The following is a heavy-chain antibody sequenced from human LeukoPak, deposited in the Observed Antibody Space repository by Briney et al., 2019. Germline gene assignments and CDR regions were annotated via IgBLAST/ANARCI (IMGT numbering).Heavy chain of an antibody. Sequence: GGSLRLSCAASGFTFSSYWMSWVRQAPGKGLEWVANIKQDGSEKYYVDSVKGRFTISRDNAKNSLYLQMNSLRAEDTAVYYCARGRRWQLVKGGWFDPWGQGTLVTVSS. D-gene: IGHD6-13*01. CDR3: ARGRRWQLVKGGWFDP. J-gene: IGHJ5*02. CDR1: GFTFSSYW. V-gene: IGHV3-7*01. CDR2: IKQDGSEK.